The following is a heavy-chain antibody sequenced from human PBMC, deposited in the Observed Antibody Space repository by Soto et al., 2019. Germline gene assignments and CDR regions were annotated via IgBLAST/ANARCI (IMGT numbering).Heavy chain of an antibody. J-gene: IGHJ5*02. CDR2: ISAYNGNT. CDR3: ARVAIYGSEKNWFDP. Sequence: QVQLVQSGAEVKKPGASVKVSCKASGYTFTSYGISWVRQAPGQGLEWMGWISAYNGNTNYAQKLQGRVTMPTDTSTSTADMELRSLRSDDTAVYYCARVAIYGSEKNWFDPWGQGTLVTVSS. V-gene: IGHV1-18*01. D-gene: IGHD3-10*01. CDR1: GYTFTSYG.